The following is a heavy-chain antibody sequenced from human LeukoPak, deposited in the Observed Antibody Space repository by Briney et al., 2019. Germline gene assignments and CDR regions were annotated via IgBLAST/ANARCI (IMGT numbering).Heavy chain of an antibody. J-gene: IGHJ5*02. CDR1: GGTFSSYP. V-gene: IGHV1-69*01. Sequence: SVKVSCKASGGTFSSYPISWVRQAPGHGLEWMGGIIPIFGTANYAQKFQGRVTITADESTSTAYMELSSLRSEDTAVYYCARDQHRLRFTSFDPWGQGTLVTVSS. D-gene: IGHD5-12*01. CDR3: ARDQHRLRFTSFDP. CDR2: IIPIFGTA.